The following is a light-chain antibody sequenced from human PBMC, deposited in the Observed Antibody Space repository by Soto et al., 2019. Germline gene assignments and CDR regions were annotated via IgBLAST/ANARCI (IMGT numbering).Light chain of an antibody. Sequence: QSALTQPASVSGSPGQSITISCTGTSSDVGGYNYVSWYQQHPGKAPKLMISEVSNRPSGVCNRFSGSKSGNTDSLTISGLQAEDEADYYCSSYTSSSTLVFGGGTKVTVL. V-gene: IGLV2-14*01. CDR1: SSDVGGYNY. J-gene: IGLJ2*01. CDR2: EVS. CDR3: SSYTSSSTLV.